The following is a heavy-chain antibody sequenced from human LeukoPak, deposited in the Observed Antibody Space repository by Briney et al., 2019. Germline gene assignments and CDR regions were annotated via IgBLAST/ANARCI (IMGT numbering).Heavy chain of an antibody. J-gene: IGHJ4*02. CDR1: GGSISSYY. D-gene: IGHD1-26*01. V-gene: IGHV4-4*07. CDR2: IYTSGST. CDR3: ARENSGSYREFDY. Sequence: SETLSLTCTVSGGSISSYYWSWIRQPAGKGLEWIGRIYTSGSTNYNASLKSRVIMSVDRSKNQLSLKLSYVTAADTAVFYCARENSGSYREFDYWGQGTLVTVSS.